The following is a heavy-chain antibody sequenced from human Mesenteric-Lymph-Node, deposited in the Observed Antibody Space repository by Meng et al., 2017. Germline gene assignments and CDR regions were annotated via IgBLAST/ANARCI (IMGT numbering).Heavy chain of an antibody. V-gene: IGHV1-18*01. CDR2: ISGYSGNT. CDR1: GYTFSNYG. CDR3: TRADIAAAGTGGY. J-gene: IGHJ4*02. D-gene: IGHD6-13*01. Sequence: QVQLVQSGAEVKNPGASVKASCKATGYTFSNYGISWVRQAPGQGLEWMGWISGYSGNTKYAQKLQGRVTMTTDTSTNTAYMELRSLRSDDTAVYYCTRADIAAAGTGGYWGQGTLVTVSS.